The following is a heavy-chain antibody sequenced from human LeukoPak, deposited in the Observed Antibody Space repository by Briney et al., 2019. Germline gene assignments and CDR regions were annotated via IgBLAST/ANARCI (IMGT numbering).Heavy chain of an antibody. J-gene: IGHJ4*02. V-gene: IGHV4-4*07. CDR1: GGSISTYY. CDR3: TRDHGTHFDY. D-gene: IGHD1-1*01. Sequence: PSETLSLTCTASGGSISTYYWSWIRQPAGEGLEWIGRIYITGNTNYNPSLKSRVTMSVDTSKNQFSLKLSSVTAADTAVYYCTRDHGTHFDYWGQGTLVTVSS. CDR2: IYITGNT.